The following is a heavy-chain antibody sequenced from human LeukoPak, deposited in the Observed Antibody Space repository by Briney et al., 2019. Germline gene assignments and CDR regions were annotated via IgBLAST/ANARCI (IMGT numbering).Heavy chain of an antibody. CDR1: GFTFDDYA. D-gene: IGHD4-17*01. J-gene: IGHJ6*03. V-gene: IGHV3-43D*03. CDR2: ISWDGGST. Sequence: GGSLRLSCAASGFTFDDYAMHWVRHAPGKGLEWVSLISWDGGSTYYADSVKSRFTISRDNSKNSLYLQMNSLRAEDTALYYCAKDYGDYGSYYYYYMDVWGKGTTVTVSS. CDR3: AKDYGDYGSYYYYYMDV.